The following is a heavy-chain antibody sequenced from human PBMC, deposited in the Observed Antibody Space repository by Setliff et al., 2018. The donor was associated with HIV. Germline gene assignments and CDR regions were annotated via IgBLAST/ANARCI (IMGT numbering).Heavy chain of an antibody. Sequence: SETLSLTCTVSGASISSNDYYWGWIRQPPGKGLEWIASIHFGGHTWYNQSLRSRVTIGVDTSKNQFSLKLSSVTAADTAVYYCARVVGYYDSSGYPNYYYCYMDVWGKGTTVTVSS. D-gene: IGHD3-22*01. CDR3: ARVVGYYDSSGYPNYYYCYMDV. CDR1: GASISSNDYY. J-gene: IGHJ6*03. V-gene: IGHV4-39*07. CDR2: IHFGGHT.